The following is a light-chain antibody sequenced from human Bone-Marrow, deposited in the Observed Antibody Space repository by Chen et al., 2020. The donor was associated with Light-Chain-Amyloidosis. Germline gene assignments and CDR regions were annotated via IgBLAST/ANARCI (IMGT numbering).Light chain of an antibody. CDR2: DVS. CDR1: SSDVGGYND. V-gene: IGLV2-14*03. CDR3: ASYTISSTLI. J-gene: IGLJ2*01. Sequence: QSALTQPASVSGSPGPSITISCTGTSSDVGGYNDISWYQKHPDKAPKLLIYDVSYRPSGVSNRFSASKSGNTASLTISGLQAEDEADYYCASYTISSTLIFGGGTKLTVL.